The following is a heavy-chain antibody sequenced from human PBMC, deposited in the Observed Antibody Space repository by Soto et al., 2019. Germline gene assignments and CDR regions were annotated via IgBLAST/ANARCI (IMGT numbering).Heavy chain of an antibody. Sequence: GRSLRLSCAASGFTFGDYWMHWVRQPPGKGPEWVSRMAGDGRTTQYADSVKGRFTASRDNAKSTLYLQMNSLRAEDTAVYYCATAEVDYWGPGTLVTVSS. J-gene: IGHJ4*02. CDR2: MAGDGRTT. CDR3: ATAEVDY. CDR1: GFTFGDYW. V-gene: IGHV3-74*03.